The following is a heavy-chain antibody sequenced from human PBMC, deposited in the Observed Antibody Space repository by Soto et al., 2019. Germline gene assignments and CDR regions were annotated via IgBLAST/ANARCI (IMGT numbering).Heavy chain of an antibody. V-gene: IGHV4-38-2*02. CDR3: ARDWGTPTRDLRWFDP. CDR2: IHHGGSS. J-gene: IGHJ5*02. Sequence: KPSETLSLTCAVSGSSIGSSYYWGWIRQPPGKGLEWIGTIHHGGSSFYNPSLKSRVTMSVDTSKNQFSLKLRSVTAADTAVYFCARDWGTPTRDLRWFDPWGQGTLVTVSS. D-gene: IGHD3-16*01. CDR1: GSSIGSSYY.